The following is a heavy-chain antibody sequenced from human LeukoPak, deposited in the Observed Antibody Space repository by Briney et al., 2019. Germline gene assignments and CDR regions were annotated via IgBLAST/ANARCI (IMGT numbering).Heavy chain of an antibody. J-gene: IGHJ4*02. Sequence: SETLSLTCTVSGGSISSSSYYWGWIRQPPGKGLEWIGSIYYSGSTYYNPSLKSRVTISVDTSKNQFSLKLSSVTAADTAVYYCARGSRDGYNLGYYFDYWGQGTLVTVSS. V-gene: IGHV4-39*07. CDR2: IYYSGST. CDR3: ARGSRDGYNLGYYFDY. CDR1: GGSISSSSYY. D-gene: IGHD5-24*01.